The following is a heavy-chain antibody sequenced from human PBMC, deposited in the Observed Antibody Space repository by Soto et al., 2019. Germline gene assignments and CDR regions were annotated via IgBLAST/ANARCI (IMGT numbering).Heavy chain of an antibody. Sequence: ASVKVSCKAACYTFTSDGIIWVRQTPGQGLEWMGWISAYNGNTNYAQKLQGRVTMTTDTSTSTAYMELRSLRSDDTAVYYCARVVPYYDILTGPHDAFDIWGQGTMVTVSS. CDR3: ARVVPYYDILTGPHDAFDI. J-gene: IGHJ3*02. CDR2: ISAYNGNT. D-gene: IGHD3-9*01. CDR1: CYTFTSDG. V-gene: IGHV1-18*01.